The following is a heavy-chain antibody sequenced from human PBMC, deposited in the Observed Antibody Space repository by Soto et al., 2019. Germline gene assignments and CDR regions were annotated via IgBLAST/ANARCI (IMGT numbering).Heavy chain of an antibody. V-gene: IGHV4-59*01. Sequence: QVLLQESGPGLVKPSETLSLTCTVSGGSISSYYWSWIRQPPGKGLEWIGYIYYSGSSNYNPSLKRRVTISLDTSKNQFSVKLRSVTAADTAVYYCARPYSETYWAAFDVWGQGTMVTVSS. CDR3: ARPYSETYWAAFDV. J-gene: IGHJ3*01. CDR2: IYYSGSS. CDR1: GGSISSYY. D-gene: IGHD1-26*01.